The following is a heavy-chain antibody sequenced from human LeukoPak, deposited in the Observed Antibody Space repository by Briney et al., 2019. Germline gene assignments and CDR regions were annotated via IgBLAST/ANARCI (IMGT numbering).Heavy chain of an antibody. CDR3: ARVGRLAFDY. D-gene: IGHD2-15*01. CDR1: GFTFSSYI. CDR2: ISSSSSYI. Sequence: GGSLRLSCAASGFTFSSYIMNWVRQAPGKGLEWVSSISSSSSYIYYADSVKGRFTISRDNAKNSLYLQMNSLRAEDTAVYYCARVGRLAFDYWGQGTLVTVSS. J-gene: IGHJ4*02. V-gene: IGHV3-21*01.